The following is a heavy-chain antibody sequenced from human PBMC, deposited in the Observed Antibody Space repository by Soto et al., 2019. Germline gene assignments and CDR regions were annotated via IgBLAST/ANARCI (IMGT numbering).Heavy chain of an antibody. CDR1: GFTFSSYS. J-gene: IGHJ4*02. CDR3: ARVFYSVAGTGGLDY. D-gene: IGHD6-19*01. Sequence: EVQLVESGGGLVQPGGYLRLSCAASGFTFSSYSMNWVRQAPGKGLEWVSYISSSSSTIYYADSVKGRFTISRDNAKNSLYLQMSSLRDEDTAVYYCARVFYSVAGTGGLDYWGQGTLVTVSS. CDR2: ISSSSSTI. V-gene: IGHV3-48*02.